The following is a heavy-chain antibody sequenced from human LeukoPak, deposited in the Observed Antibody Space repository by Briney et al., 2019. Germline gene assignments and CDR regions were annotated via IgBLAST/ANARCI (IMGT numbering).Heavy chain of an antibody. CDR2: IYHTGIT. CDR3: AREDAVSSDDAFDL. CDR1: WGYYY. D-gene: IGHD6-19*01. Sequence: PSETLSLTCTVSWGYYYWSWIRQPPGKGLEWIGYIYHTGITNYIPSLRSRVTISLDRSRNQFSLSLSAVTAADRAMYYCAREDAVSSDDAFDLWGQGTMVTVS. V-gene: IGHV4-59*12. J-gene: IGHJ3*01.